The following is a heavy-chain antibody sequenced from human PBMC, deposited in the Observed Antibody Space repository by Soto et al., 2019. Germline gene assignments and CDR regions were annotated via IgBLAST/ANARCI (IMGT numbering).Heavy chain of an antibody. CDR1: GFTFSSYG. CDR2: IWYDGSNK. CDR3: ARDSFYYGSGSYYKNYYDYYYYMDV. D-gene: IGHD3-10*01. V-gene: IGHV3-33*01. Sequence: QVQLVESGGGVVQPGRSLRLSCAASGFTFSSYGMHWVRQAPGKGLEWVAVIWYDGSNKYYADSVKGRFTISRDNSKNTLYLQMNSLRAEDTAVYYCARDSFYYGSGSYYKNYYDYYYYMDVWGKGTTVTVSS. J-gene: IGHJ6*03.